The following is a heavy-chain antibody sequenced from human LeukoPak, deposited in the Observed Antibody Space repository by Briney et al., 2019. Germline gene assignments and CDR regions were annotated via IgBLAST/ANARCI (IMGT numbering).Heavy chain of an antibody. V-gene: IGHV4-61*01. Sequence: SETLSLTCTVSGGSVSSGNYYWSWIRQPPGNGLEWIGYIFYTGSTIYNPSLKSRVTISIDTSKNQFSLRLSSVTAADTAVFYCARSDSSREAFDIWDQGTMVTVSS. CDR1: GGSVSSGNYY. CDR2: IFYTGST. D-gene: IGHD3-22*01. CDR3: ARSDSSREAFDI. J-gene: IGHJ3*02.